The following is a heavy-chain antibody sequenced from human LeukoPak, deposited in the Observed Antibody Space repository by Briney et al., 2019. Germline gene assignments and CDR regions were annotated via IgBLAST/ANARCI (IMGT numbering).Heavy chain of an antibody. Sequence: ASVKVSCKASGYTFTYRYLHWVRQAPGQALEWMGWITPFNGNTNYAQKFQDRVTITRDRSRSTAYMELSSLRSEDTAMYYCASGPLEWLKDWGQGTLVTVSS. CDR1: GYTFTYRY. CDR3: ASGPLEWLKD. J-gene: IGHJ4*02. V-gene: IGHV1-45*02. D-gene: IGHD3-3*01. CDR2: ITPFNGNT.